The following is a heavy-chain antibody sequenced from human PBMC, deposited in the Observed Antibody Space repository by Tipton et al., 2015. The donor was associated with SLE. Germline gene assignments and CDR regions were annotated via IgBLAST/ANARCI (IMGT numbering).Heavy chain of an antibody. Sequence: GSLRLSCAASGFTVSSNYMSWVRQAPGKGLEWVSVIYSGGSTYYADSVKGRFTISKDNAKNSLYLQMNSLRAEDTAVYYCARGKENYYGSGSLDYWGQGTLVTVSS. J-gene: IGHJ4*02. CDR3: ARGKENYYGSGSLDY. D-gene: IGHD3-10*01. CDR2: IYSGGST. V-gene: IGHV3-53*01. CDR1: GFTVSSNY.